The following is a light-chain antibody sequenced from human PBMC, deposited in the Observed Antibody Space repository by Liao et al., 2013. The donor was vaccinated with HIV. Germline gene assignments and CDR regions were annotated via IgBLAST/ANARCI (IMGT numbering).Light chain of an antibody. J-gene: IGLJ2*01. Sequence: SYVLTQTPSVSVAPGKTATVTCGGSNIGSKSVHWYQQKPGQAPLLVIYYDRDRPSGIPERFSGSNSGNTATLTISGTQAIDEADYYCQAWDSTTVVFGGGTKLTVL. CDR1: NIGSKS. CDR2: YDR. V-gene: IGLV3-21*01. CDR3: QAWDSTTVV.